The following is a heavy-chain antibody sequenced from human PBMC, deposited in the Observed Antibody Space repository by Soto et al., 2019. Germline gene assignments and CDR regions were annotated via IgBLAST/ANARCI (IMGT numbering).Heavy chain of an antibody. CDR2: IWYDGSNK. Sequence: SLSLSCAATGFSFSSYGMHWVRQAPGKGLEWVAVIWYDGSNKYYADSVKGRFTISRDNSKNALFLQMNSLRAEDTALYYCTSGSYSGPFDYWGQGTLVTVSS. V-gene: IGHV3-33*01. D-gene: IGHD1-26*01. J-gene: IGHJ4*02. CDR3: TSGSYSGPFDY. CDR1: GFSFSSYG.